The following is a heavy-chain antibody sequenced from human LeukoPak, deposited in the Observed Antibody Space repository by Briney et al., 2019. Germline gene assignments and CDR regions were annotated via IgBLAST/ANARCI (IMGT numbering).Heavy chain of an antibody. J-gene: IGHJ5*01. CDR2: INPDSGAT. V-gene: IGHV1-2*02. D-gene: IGHD4-23*01. CDR3: ARDLTGNGGNGKEPSWFDS. CDR1: GYTFTSYD. Sequence: ASVKVSCKASGYTFTSYDLHWVRQAPGQGLEWMGWINPDSGATKYAQKFQGRVTMTRDTSINTAYMELNSLRSDDTAVYYCARDLTGNGGNGKEPSWFDSWGQGTLVTVSS.